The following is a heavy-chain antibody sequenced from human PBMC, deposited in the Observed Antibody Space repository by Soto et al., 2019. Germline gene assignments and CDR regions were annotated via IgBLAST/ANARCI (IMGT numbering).Heavy chain of an antibody. Sequence: SETLSLTCAVSGGSISSGGYSWSWIRQPPGKGLEWIGYIYHSGSTCYNPSLKSRVTISVDRSKNQFSLKLSSVTAADTAVYYCARIIVGATTYYFDYWGQGTLVTVSS. J-gene: IGHJ4*02. V-gene: IGHV4-30-2*01. CDR1: GGSISSGGYS. CDR2: IYHSGST. D-gene: IGHD1-26*01. CDR3: ARIIVGATTYYFDY.